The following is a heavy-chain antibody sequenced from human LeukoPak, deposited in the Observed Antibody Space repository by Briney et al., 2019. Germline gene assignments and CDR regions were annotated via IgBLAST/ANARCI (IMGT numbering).Heavy chain of an antibody. D-gene: IGHD5-24*01. CDR3: ARALRDGYKVFDY. J-gene: IGHJ4*02. CDR2: ISSSSSYI. Sequence: GGSLRLSCAASGFTFSSYSMNWVRQAPGKGLEWVSSISSSSSYIYYADSVKGRFTISRDNAKNSLYLQMNSLRAEDTAVYYCARALRDGYKVFDYWGQGTLVTVSS. V-gene: IGHV3-21*01. CDR1: GFTFSSYS.